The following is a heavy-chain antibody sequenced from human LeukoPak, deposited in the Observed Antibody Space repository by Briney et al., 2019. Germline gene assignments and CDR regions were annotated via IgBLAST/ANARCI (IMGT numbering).Heavy chain of an antibody. D-gene: IGHD3-10*01. J-gene: IGHJ6*02. CDR2: IYTSGST. CDR1: GGSISSGSYY. CDR3: ARQRVAQRGGRMDV. Sequence: KSSETLSLTCTVSGGSISSGSYYWSWIRQPAGKGLEWIGRIYTSGSTNYNPSLKSRVTISVDTSKNQFSLKLSSVTAADTAVYYCARQRVAQRGGRMDVWGQGTTVTVSS. V-gene: IGHV4-61*02.